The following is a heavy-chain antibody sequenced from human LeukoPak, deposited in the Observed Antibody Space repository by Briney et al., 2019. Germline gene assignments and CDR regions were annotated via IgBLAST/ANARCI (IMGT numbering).Heavy chain of an antibody. D-gene: IGHD2-2*01. J-gene: IGHJ4*02. Sequence: PSQTLSLTCAVSGGSISSGGYSWSWIRQPPGKGLEWIGYIYHSGSTYYNPSLKSRVTISVDRSKNQFSLKLSSVTAADTAVYYCARGAGVDCSSTSCYVEKCDYWGQGTLVTVSS. V-gene: IGHV4-30-2*01. CDR2: IYHSGST. CDR1: GGSISSGGYS. CDR3: ARGAGVDCSSTSCYVEKCDY.